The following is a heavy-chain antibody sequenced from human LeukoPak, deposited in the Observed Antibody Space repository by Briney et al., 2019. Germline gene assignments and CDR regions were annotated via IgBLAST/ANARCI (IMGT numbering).Heavy chain of an antibody. CDR1: GGSISSGGYY. J-gene: IGHJ4*02. CDR3: ARVLSGYDQGYYFDY. CDR2: IYYSGST. D-gene: IGHD5-12*01. Sequence: PSETLSLTCGVSGGSISSGGYYWSWIRQHPGKGLEWIGYIYYSGSTYYNPSLKSRVTISVDTSKNQFSLKLSSVTAADTAVYYCARVLSGYDQGYYFDYWGQGTLVTVSS. V-gene: IGHV4-31*11.